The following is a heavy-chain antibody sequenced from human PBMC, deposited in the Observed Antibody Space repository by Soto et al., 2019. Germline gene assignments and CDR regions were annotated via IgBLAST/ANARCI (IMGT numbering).Heavy chain of an antibody. CDR1: GGSISSGGYY. D-gene: IGHD3-22*01. Sequence: PSETLSLTCTVSGGSISSGGYYWSWIRQHPGKGLEWIGYIHYSGSTYYNPSLKSRVTISVDTSKNQFSLKLSSVTAADTAVYYCAKFSYHDSSGYYFYWFDPWGQGTLVTVSS. CDR3: AKFSYHDSSGYYFYWFDP. CDR2: IHYSGST. V-gene: IGHV4-31*03. J-gene: IGHJ5*02.